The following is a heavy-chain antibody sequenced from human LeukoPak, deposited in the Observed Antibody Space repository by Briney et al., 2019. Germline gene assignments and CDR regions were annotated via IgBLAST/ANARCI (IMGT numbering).Heavy chain of an antibody. D-gene: IGHD1-14*01. CDR3: VKPGEPSNYYFDS. CDR1: GFTFGTYD. CDR2: VRVNGRST. J-gene: IGHJ4*02. V-gene: IGHV3-23*01. Sequence: PGGSLRLSCTASGFTFGTYDMNWVRQAPGKGLEWVSTVRVNGRSTYYADSVKGRFTISRDDSKNTLYLQMNSLRAEDTALYYCVKPGEPSNYYFDSWGQGALVTVSS.